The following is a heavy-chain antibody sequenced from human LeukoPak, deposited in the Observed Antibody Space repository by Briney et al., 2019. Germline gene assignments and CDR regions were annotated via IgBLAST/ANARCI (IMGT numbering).Heavy chain of an antibody. V-gene: IGHV4-61*02. J-gene: IGHJ4*02. CDR1: GGSISSGSYY. D-gene: IGHD5-18*01. Sequence: SETLSLTCTVSGGSISSGSYYWSWIRQPAGKGLEWIGRIYTSGSTNYNPSLKSRVTISVDTSKNQFSLKLSSVTAADTAVYYCARLRGYSYGWVDYWGQGTLVTVSP. CDR2: IYTSGST. CDR3: ARLRGYSYGWVDY.